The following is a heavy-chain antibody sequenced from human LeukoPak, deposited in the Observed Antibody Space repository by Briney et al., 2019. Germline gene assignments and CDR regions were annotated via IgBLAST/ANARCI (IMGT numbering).Heavy chain of an antibody. CDR3: AKDRTDSGYANCIDY. D-gene: IGHD5-12*01. CDR2: FSGSGGST. Sequence: GGSLRLSCAASGFTFSSYAMSWVRQAPGKGLEWVSAFSGSGGSTYYADSVKGRFTISRDNSKNTLYLQMNSLRAEDTAVYYCAKDRTDSGYANCIDYWGQGTLVTVSS. CDR1: GFTFSSYA. V-gene: IGHV3-23*01. J-gene: IGHJ4*02.